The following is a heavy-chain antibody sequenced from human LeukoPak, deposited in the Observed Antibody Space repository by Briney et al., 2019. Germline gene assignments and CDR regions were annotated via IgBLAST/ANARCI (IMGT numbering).Heavy chain of an antibody. CDR3: VRALGSSSADY. Sequence: PGGSLRLSCAASGFTFTHSWMSWVRQAPGKGLEWVANIKQDGSEKYYVDSVEGRFTISRDNAKNSVSLQMNSLRGEDTAVCYCVRALGSSSADYWGQGTLVTVSS. CDR1: GFTFTHSW. J-gene: IGHJ4*02. CDR2: IKQDGSEK. V-gene: IGHV3-7*01. D-gene: IGHD6-6*01.